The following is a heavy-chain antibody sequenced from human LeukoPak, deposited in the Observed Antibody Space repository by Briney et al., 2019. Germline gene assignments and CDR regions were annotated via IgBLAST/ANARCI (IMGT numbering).Heavy chain of an antibody. D-gene: IGHD3-22*01. CDR1: GYTFTSYY. Sequence: GASVKVSCKASGYTFTSYYMHWVRQAPGQGLEWMGIINPSGGSTSYAQKFQGRVTMTRDTSTSTVYMELSSLRSEDTAVYYCARDAGRAYPMIVPDYWGQGTLVTVSS. J-gene: IGHJ4*02. V-gene: IGHV1-46*01. CDR2: INPSGGST. CDR3: ARDAGRAYPMIVPDY.